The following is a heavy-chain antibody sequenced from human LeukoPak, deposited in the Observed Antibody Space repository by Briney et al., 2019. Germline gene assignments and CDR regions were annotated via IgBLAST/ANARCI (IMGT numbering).Heavy chain of an antibody. V-gene: IGHV3-30-3*01. CDR3: AKEAAVVVPAAMDYYYMDV. CDR1: GFTFSSYA. D-gene: IGHD2-2*01. CDR2: ISYDGSNK. J-gene: IGHJ6*03. Sequence: GGSLRLSCAASGFTFSSYAMHWVRQAPGKGLEWVAVISYDGSNKYYADSVKGRFTISRDNSKNTLYLQMNSLRAEDTAVYYCAKEAAVVVPAAMDYYYMDVWGKGTTVTVSS.